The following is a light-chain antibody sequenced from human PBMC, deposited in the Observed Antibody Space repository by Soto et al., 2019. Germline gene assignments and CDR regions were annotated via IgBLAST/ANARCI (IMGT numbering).Light chain of an antibody. CDR1: QSIASY. V-gene: IGKV1-39*01. Sequence: DIQMTQSPPSLSASVGDRVTISCRASQSIASYLNWYQQKPGKAPKVLIYAASSLQSGVPSRFSGSGSGTDFTLTISSLQPEDFATYYCQQSYGFPRTFGQGTKVEI. CDR2: AAS. J-gene: IGKJ1*01. CDR3: QQSYGFPRT.